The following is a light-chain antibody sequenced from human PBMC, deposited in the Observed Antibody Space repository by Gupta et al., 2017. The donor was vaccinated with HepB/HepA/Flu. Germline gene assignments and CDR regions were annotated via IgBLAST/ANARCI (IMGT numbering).Light chain of an antibody. J-gene: IGLJ2*01. CDR1: SSNIGSNT. V-gene: IGLV1-44*01. Sequence: QSVLTQPPSASGPPGQRVTISCSGSSSNIGSNTVNWYQQLPGTAPNLLIYSNNQRPSGVPDRFSGSKSGTSASLAISGLQSEDEADYYCAAWDDSLNGPVVFGGGTKLTVL. CDR3: AAWDDSLNGPVV. CDR2: SNN.